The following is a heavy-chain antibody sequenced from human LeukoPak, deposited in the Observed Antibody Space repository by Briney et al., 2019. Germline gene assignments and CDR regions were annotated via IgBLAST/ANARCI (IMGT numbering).Heavy chain of an antibody. Sequence: GWSLRLSCAASGLTFNNYAMSWVRQAPGKGLEWGSAISGSGGPTYYADSVKGRFTISRDNTKNTLYLQMNSLRVEDTAVYYCAKDLEPCSSSWYYFEYWGQGTLVTVSS. CDR3: AKDLEPCSSSWYYFEY. D-gene: IGHD6-13*01. CDR2: ISGSGGPT. J-gene: IGHJ4*02. V-gene: IGHV3-23*01. CDR1: GLTFNNYA.